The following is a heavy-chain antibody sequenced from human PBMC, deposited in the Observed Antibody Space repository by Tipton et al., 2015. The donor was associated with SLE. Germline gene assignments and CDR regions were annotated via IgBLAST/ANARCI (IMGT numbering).Heavy chain of an antibody. CDR2: IKSKTDGGTT. CDR3: TTRLPCSGGSCRSWYYYYGMDV. J-gene: IGHJ6*02. CDR1: GFTFSNAW. V-gene: IGHV3-15*07. D-gene: IGHD2-15*01. Sequence: SLRLSCAASGFTFSNAWMNWVRQAPGKGLEWVGRIKSKTDGGTTDYAAPVKGRFTISRDDSKNTLDLQMNSLKTEDTAVYYCTTRLPCSGGSCRSWYYYYGMDVWGQGTTVTVSS.